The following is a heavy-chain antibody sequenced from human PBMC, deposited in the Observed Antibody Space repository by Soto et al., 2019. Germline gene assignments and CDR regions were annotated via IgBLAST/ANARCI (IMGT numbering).Heavy chain of an antibody. V-gene: IGHV5-51*01. CDR1: GYNFANYW. D-gene: IGHD6-13*01. J-gene: IGHJ3*02. CDR2: IFPGDSDT. CDR3: AAGYTTGPDAFDI. Sequence: PXESLRISWKGSGYNFANYWIGLVGQMPGKGLEWMGMIFPGDSDTKNSPSLQGQITMSVDKSDSSAYLQWRSLKASDTAMYYCAAGYTTGPDAFDIWGQGTMVTVSS.